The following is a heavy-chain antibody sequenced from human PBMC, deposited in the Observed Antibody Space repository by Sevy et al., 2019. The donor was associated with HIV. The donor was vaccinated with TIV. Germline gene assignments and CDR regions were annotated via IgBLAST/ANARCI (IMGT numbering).Heavy chain of an antibody. CDR1: GGSFSGYY. J-gene: IGHJ4*02. D-gene: IGHD4-17*01. V-gene: IGHV4-34*01. Sequence: SETLSLTCAVYGGSFSGYYWSWIRQPPGKGLEWIGEINHSGSTNYNPSLKSRVTISVDTSKNQFSLKLSSVTAADTAVYYCARGLSYDYGDYGTDRKYYFDYWGQGTLVTVSS. CDR3: ARGLSYDYGDYGTDRKYYFDY. CDR2: INHSGST.